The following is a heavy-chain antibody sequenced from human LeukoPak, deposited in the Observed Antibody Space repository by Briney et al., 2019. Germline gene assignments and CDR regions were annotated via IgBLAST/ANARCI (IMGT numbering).Heavy chain of an antibody. CDR1: GGSISSGAYS. J-gene: IGHJ6*03. D-gene: IGHD3-22*01. CDR3: ARRGRITMIAGYYYYMDV. CDR2: IYYRGST. V-gene: IGHV4-30-4*07. Sequence: SETLSLTCAVSGGSISSGAYSWSWIRQPPGKGLEWIGYIYYRGSTYYNPSLKSRVTISLDASKNQFSLKLSSVTAADTAVYYCARRGRITMIAGYYYYMDVWGKGTTVTVSS.